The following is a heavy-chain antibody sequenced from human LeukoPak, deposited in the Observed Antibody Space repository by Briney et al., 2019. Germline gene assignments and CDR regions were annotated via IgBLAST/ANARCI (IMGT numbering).Heavy chain of an antibody. D-gene: IGHD5-18*01. CDR3: ARQQVGFYNGYSPFDY. J-gene: IGHJ4*02. V-gene: IGHV4-59*08. CDR2: VHSSGSI. CDR1: GDSINTKY. Sequence: PSETLSLTCTVSGDSINTKYWSWIRQPPGKGLEWIGYVHSSGSIDYSPSLKSRVLISVDTSRNQFSLKVTSVTATDTAMYFCARQQVGFYNGYSPFDYWGPGTLVTVSS.